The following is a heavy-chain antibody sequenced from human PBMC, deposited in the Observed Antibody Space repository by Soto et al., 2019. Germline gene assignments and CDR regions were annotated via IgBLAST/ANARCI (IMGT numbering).Heavy chain of an antibody. J-gene: IGHJ6*02. V-gene: IGHV1-2*02. CDR2: INPETGGT. CDR3: ASGRFRVISNCMDV. Sequence: ASVKVSCKASGYTFTGYYVHWVREAPGQGLEWMGWINPETGGTSYAQKFQGRVTLSRDTSINTAYLELSSLRIDDAAVYFCASGRFRVISNCMDVCGQLHTVTVSS. D-gene: IGHD3-16*02. CDR1: GYTFTGYY.